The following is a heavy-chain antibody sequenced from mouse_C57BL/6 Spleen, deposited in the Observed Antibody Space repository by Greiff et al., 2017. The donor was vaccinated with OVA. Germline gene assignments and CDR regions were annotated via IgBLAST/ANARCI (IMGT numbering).Heavy chain of an antibody. CDR3: ARSYSSSSLYYALGY. Sequence: QVQLQQPGTELVKPGASVKLSCKASGYTFTSYWMHWVKQRPGQGLEWIGNINPSNGGTNYNEKFKSKATLTVDKSSSTAYMQLSSLTSEDSAVYSCARSYSSSSLYYALGYWGQGTSGTVSS. D-gene: IGHD1-1*01. CDR2: INPSNGGT. CDR1: GYTFTSYW. J-gene: IGHJ4*01. V-gene: IGHV1-53*01.